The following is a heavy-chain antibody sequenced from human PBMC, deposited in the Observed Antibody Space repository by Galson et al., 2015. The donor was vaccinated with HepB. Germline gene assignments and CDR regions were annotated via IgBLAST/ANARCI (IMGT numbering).Heavy chain of an antibody. D-gene: IGHD3-22*01. CDR2: INTNTGNP. CDR3: ALTYYHDSSGYYPFDY. Sequence: SVKVSCKASGYTFTTYAMNWVRQAPGQGLEWMGWINTNTGNPTYAQGFTGRFIFSLDTSVCTAYLEISSLKAEDTAVYYCALTYYHDSSGYYPFDYWGQGTLVTVSS. V-gene: IGHV7-4-1*02. CDR1: GYTFTTYA. J-gene: IGHJ4*02.